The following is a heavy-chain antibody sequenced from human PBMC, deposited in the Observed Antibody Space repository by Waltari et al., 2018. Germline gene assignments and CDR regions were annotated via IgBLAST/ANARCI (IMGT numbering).Heavy chain of an antibody. D-gene: IGHD2-2*01. CDR3: AREVVPAAKYYYYYGMDV. CDR1: GGTFSSYA. J-gene: IGHJ6*02. V-gene: IGHV1-69*08. CDR2: IIPIFGTA. Sequence: QVQLVQSGAEVKKPGSSVKVSCKASGGTFSSYAISWVRQAPGQGLEWMGRIIPIFGTANYAQKFQGRVTITADKSTSTAYMELSSLRSEDTAVYYCAREVVPAAKYYYYYGMDVWGQGTTVTVSS.